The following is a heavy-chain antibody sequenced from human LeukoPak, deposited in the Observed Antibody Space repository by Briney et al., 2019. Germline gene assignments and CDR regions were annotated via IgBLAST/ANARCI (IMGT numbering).Heavy chain of an antibody. Sequence: PGGSLRLSCAASGFTFSSYGMRWVRQAPGKGLEWVAFIRYDGSNKYYADSVKGRFTISRDNSKNKLYLQMNSLRAEDTAVYYCAKGRFLEWLRFDYWGQGTLVTVSS. J-gene: IGHJ4*02. V-gene: IGHV3-30*02. CDR1: GFTFSSYG. D-gene: IGHD3-3*01. CDR3: AKGRFLEWLRFDY. CDR2: IRYDGSNK.